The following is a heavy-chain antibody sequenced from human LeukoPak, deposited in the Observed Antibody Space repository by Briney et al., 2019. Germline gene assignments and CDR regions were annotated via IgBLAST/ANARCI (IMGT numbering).Heavy chain of an antibody. CDR3: ARVDYFES. Sequence: PGGSLRLSCAASGFTFSTYWMSWVRQAPGKGLEWVANIKEDGSEINYADSVRGRFTISRDNAKNSLYLQMNSLRAEDTAVYYCARVDYFESWGQGTLVTVSS. CDR1: GFTFSTYW. J-gene: IGHJ4*02. CDR2: IKEDGSEI. V-gene: IGHV3-7*02.